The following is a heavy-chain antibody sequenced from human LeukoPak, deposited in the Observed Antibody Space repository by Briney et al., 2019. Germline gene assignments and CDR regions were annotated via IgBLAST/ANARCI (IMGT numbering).Heavy chain of an antibody. J-gene: IGHJ4*02. CDR2: IYHSGST. V-gene: IGHV4-30-2*01. D-gene: IGHD7-27*01. CDR1: GGSISSGGYY. CDR3: ARPGTGDEIDY. Sequence: SETLSLTCTVSGGSISSGGYYWSWIRQPPGKGLEWIGYIYHSGSTYYNPSLKSRVTIPVDRSKNQFSLKLSSVTAADTAVYYCARPGTGDEIDYWGQGTLVTVSS.